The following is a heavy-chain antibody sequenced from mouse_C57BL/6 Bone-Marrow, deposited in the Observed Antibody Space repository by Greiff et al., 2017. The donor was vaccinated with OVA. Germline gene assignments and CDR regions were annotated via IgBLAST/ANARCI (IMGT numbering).Heavy chain of an antibody. CDR2: IDPENGDT. CDR1: GFNIKDDY. V-gene: IGHV14-4*01. D-gene: IGHD1-1*01. J-gene: IGHJ4*01. Sequence: VQLKQSGAELVRPGASVKLSCTASGFNIKDDYMHWVKQRPEQGLEWIGWIDPENGDTEYAAKFQGKATITADTSSNTAYLQLSSLTSEYTAVYYCTMITTVPGYYAMDYWGQGTSVTVSS. CDR3: TMITTVPGYYAMDY.